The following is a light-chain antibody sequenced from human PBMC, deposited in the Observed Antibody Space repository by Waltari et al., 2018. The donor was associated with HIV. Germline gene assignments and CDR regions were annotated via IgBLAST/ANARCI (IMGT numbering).Light chain of an antibody. V-gene: IGKV1-27*01. Sequence: DIQMTQPPSSLSASVGDRVTITCRASQAISNNLAWYQHKPGKVPKLLIYGASTLQSGVPSRFSGSGSGTDFTLTISSLQPDDVATYYCQNYNIAPPTFGQGTRLDIK. CDR3: QNYNIAPPT. J-gene: IGKJ5*01. CDR1: QAISNN. CDR2: GAS.